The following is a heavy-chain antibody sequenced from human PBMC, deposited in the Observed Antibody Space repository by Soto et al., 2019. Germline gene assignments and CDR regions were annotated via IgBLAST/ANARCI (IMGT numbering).Heavy chain of an antibody. D-gene: IGHD1-1*01. V-gene: IGHV1-18*01. Sequence: ASVKVSCKASGYTFTSYGISWGRQAPGQGLEWMGWISAYNGNTNYAQKLQSRVTMTTDTSTRTAYMELRSLRSDDTAVYYCAIGEPSETTWGVVDYWGQGTLVTVSS. CDR2: ISAYNGNT. J-gene: IGHJ4*02. CDR3: AIGEPSETTWGVVDY. CDR1: GYTFTSYG.